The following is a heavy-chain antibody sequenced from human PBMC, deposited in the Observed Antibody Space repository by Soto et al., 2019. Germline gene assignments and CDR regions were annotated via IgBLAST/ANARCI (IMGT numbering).Heavy chain of an antibody. V-gene: IGHV4-34*01. CDR1: GGSISRGY. CDR2: INHSGST. J-gene: IGHJ6*02. CDR3: ASWTADYYGMDV. Sequence: SETLSLTCSVSGGSISRGYWTWIRHPPGKGLEWIGDINHSGSTNYNPSLKSRVTISGDTSKNQFSLKLSSVTAADTAVYYCASWTADYYGMDVWGHGTTVTVSS. D-gene: IGHD2-21*02.